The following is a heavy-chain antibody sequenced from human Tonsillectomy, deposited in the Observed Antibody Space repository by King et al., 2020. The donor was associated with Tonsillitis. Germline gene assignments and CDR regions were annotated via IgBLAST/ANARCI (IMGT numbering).Heavy chain of an antibody. CDR1: GYSISSGYY. D-gene: IGHD1-26*01. Sequence: VQLQESGPGLVKPSETLSLTCTVSGYSISSGYYWGWIRQPPGKGLEWIGSIYHSGSTYYNPSLKSRVTISVDTCKNQFSLKLSSVTAADTAVYYCARGPVGMGATLDGGWFDPWGQGTLVTVSS. J-gene: IGHJ5*02. CDR3: ARGPVGMGATLDGGWFDP. V-gene: IGHV4-38-2*02. CDR2: IYHSGST.